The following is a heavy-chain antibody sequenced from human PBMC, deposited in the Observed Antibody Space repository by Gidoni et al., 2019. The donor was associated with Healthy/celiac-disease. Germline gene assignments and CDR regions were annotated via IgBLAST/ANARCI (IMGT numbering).Heavy chain of an antibody. CDR3: ARDSIVVVPAAIHGDYYYYYMDV. V-gene: IGHV3-7*01. Sequence: EVQLVESGGGLVQPGGSLRLSCAAAGFTFSSYWMSWVRQAPGKGLEWVANIKQDGSEKYYVDSVKGRFTISRDNAKNSLYLQMNSLRAEDTAVYYCARDSIVVVPAAIHGDYYYYYMDVWGKGTTVTVSS. CDR2: IKQDGSEK. J-gene: IGHJ6*03. D-gene: IGHD2-2*02. CDR1: GFTFSSYW.